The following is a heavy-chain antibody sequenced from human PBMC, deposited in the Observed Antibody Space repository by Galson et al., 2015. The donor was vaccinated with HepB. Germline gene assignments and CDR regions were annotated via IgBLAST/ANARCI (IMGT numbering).Heavy chain of an antibody. CDR3: AGSNSLVRGIIPLPDY. V-gene: IGHV4-59*03. CDR2: VHYSGSS. D-gene: IGHD3-10*01. CDR1: VGSMSWSY. Sequence: SETLSLTCSVSVGSMSWSYWSWIRQAPGKRPEWIGYVHYSGSSSYNPSLRSRLTVSLDTSRREFSLQLTSVTTADTALYYCAGSNSLVRGIIPLPDYWGRGILVTVSS. J-gene: IGHJ4*02.